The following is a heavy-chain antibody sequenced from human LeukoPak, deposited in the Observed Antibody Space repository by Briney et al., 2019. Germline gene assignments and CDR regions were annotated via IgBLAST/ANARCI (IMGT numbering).Heavy chain of an antibody. CDR1: GYTFTSYY. V-gene: IGHV1-46*01. J-gene: IGHJ4*02. CDR3: ARDVRSEWLLSPDY. D-gene: IGHD3-3*01. Sequence: ASVKVSCKASGYTFTSYYMHCVPQAPGQGLEWMGIINPSGGSTSYAQKFQCRVTMTRDMSTSTVYMELSSLRSEDTAVHYCARDVRSEWLLSPDYWGQGTLVTVS. CDR2: INPSGGST.